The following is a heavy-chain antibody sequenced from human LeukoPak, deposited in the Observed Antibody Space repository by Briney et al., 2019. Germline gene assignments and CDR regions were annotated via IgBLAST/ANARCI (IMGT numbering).Heavy chain of an antibody. D-gene: IGHD1-26*01. CDR3: ARRRGSYCFDY. Sequence: GGSLRLSCAASGFTFSSYWMTWVRQAPGKGLEWVANIKQDGSEKYYVDSVKGLFTISRDNAKNSLYLQMNSLRADDTAVYYCARRRGSYCFDYWGQETLVTVSS. CDR2: IKQDGSEK. CDR1: GFTFSSYW. J-gene: IGHJ4*02. V-gene: IGHV3-7*01.